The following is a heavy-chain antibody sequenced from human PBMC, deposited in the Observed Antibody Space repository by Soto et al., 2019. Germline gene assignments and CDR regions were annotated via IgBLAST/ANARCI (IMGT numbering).Heavy chain of an antibody. J-gene: IGHJ5*02. CDR2: IYYSGTT. CDR3: ARGPPPNWFDP. CDR1: GGSVSSDSYY. V-gene: IGHV4-61*01. Sequence: SETLSLTCTVSGGSVSSDSYYWSWIRRPPGKGLEWIGFIYYSGTTNYNPSLKSRVMISLDTSKNQFSLKLSSVTAADTAIYYCARGPPPNWFDPWGQGTLVTVSS.